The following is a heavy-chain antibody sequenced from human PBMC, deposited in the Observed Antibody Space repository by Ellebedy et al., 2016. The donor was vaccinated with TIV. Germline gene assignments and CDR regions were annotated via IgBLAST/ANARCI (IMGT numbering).Heavy chain of an antibody. D-gene: IGHD3-10*01. CDR2: NNHSGST. V-gene: IGHV4-34*01. CDR3: ARGPDHGDYGTGSY. Sequence: MPSETLSLTCAVYGGSFSDYHWSRIRQPPGKGLEWVGENNHSGSTNYRPSLKSRVTISVDKSSNQFSLQLTSMTAADTAMYYCARGPDHGDYGTGSYWGQGLLVTVSS. J-gene: IGHJ4*02. CDR1: GGSFSDYH.